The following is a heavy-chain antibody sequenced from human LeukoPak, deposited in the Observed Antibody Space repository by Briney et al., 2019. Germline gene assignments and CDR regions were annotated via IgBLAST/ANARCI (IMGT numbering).Heavy chain of an antibody. CDR2: ISNDGGGT. CDR3: AKGSSGYFVDL. Sequence: GGSLRPSCAASGFIFNNYGLIWVRQAPGKGLEWVSAISNDGGGTNYADFVKGRFTISRDNSKNTLFLQMNSLRAEDTALYYCAKGSSGYFVDLWGQGTLVTVSS. D-gene: IGHD3-22*01. J-gene: IGHJ5*02. CDR1: GFIFNNYG. V-gene: IGHV3-23*01.